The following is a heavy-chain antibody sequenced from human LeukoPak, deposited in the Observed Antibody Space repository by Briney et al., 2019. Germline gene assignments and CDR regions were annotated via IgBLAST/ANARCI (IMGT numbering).Heavy chain of an antibody. CDR3: ARYLSGEYRDYYYMDV. CDR1: GYTFTSYA. Sequence: GASVKVSCKASGYTFTSYAMNWVRQAPGQGLEWMGWINTNTGNPTYAQGFTGRFVFSLDTSVSTAYLQISSLKAEDTAVYYCARYLSGEYRDYYYMDVWGKGTTVTVSS. D-gene: IGHD6-6*01. J-gene: IGHJ6*03. CDR2: INTNTGNP. V-gene: IGHV7-4-1*02.